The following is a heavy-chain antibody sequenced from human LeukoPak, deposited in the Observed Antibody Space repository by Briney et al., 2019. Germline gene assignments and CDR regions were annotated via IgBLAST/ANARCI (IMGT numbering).Heavy chain of an antibody. Sequence: GGSLRLSCTASGFTFSTHWMTWVRQPPGKGLEWVANIKEDGSVKYYVDSVKGRFTISRDNTKNALYLQMNSLRADDTAVYCARDSTWQLDYWGQGTLITVSS. D-gene: IGHD5-12*01. CDR2: IKEDGSVK. CDR3: ARDSTWQLDY. J-gene: IGHJ4*02. V-gene: IGHV3-7*03. CDR1: GFTFSTHW.